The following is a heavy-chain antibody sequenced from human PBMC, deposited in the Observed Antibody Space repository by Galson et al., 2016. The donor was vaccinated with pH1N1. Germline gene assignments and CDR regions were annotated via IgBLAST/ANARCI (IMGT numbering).Heavy chain of an antibody. CDR2: INPDSGGT. D-gene: IGHD3-10*01. J-gene: IGHJ4*02. Sequence: SVKVSCKASGYTFTAYYIHWVRQAPGQGLEWMGWINPDSGGTHFAQKFQGWVTMTRDTSIRTAYRELSRLKTDDTAVYYCARADRGTSGFDYWGQGALVAVSS. CDR3: ARADRGTSGFDY. V-gene: IGHV1-2*04. CDR1: GYTFTAYY.